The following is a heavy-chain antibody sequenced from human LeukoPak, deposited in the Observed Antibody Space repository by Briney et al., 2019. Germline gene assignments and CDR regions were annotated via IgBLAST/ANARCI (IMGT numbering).Heavy chain of an antibody. D-gene: IGHD3-22*01. CDR1: GGSITSSSYY. Sequence: SETLSLTCTVSGGSITSSSYYWGWIRQPPGKGLEWIGEMYLSGTTHSNPSVKSRVTISIDKSKNQFFLNLSSVTAADTAVYYCAGLVGRYSSGLYYYYFDYWGQGTLVTVSS. J-gene: IGHJ4*02. V-gene: IGHV4-39*07. CDR2: MYLSGTT. CDR3: AGLVGRYSSGLYYYYFDY.